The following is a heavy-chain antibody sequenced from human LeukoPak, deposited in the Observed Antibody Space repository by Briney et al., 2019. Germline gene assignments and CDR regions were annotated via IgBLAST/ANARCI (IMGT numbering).Heavy chain of an antibody. V-gene: IGHV3-69-1*01. CDR2: ISSSSYI. CDR1: GFTVSSNY. Sequence: GGSLRLSCAASGFTVSSNYMSWVRQAPGKGLEWVSSISSSSYIYYADSVKGRFTISRDNAKNSLYLQMNSLRAEDTAVYYCARAAGEMATIRYWGQGTLVTVSS. CDR3: ARAAGEMATIRY. D-gene: IGHD5-24*01. J-gene: IGHJ4*02.